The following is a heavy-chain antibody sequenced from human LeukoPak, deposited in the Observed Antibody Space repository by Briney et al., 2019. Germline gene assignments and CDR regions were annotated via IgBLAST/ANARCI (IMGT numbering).Heavy chain of an antibody. V-gene: IGHV3-9*01. J-gene: IGHJ4*02. CDR1: GFTFDDYA. CDR2: ISWNSGSI. CDR3: ARDRSTYYYGSGSYNGLDY. Sequence: PGGSLRLSCAASGFTFDDYAMHWVRQAPGKGLEWVSGISWNSGSIGYADSVKGRFTISRDNSKNTLYLQMNSLRAEDTAVYYCARDRSTYYYGSGSYNGLDYWGQGTLVTVSS. D-gene: IGHD3-10*01.